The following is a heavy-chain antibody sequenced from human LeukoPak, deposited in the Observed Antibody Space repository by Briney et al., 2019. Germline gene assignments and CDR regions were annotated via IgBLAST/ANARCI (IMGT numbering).Heavy chain of an antibody. J-gene: IGHJ6*02. CDR2: IKQDGSAK. V-gene: IGHV3-7*01. CDR3: ARDSSPLRYFDWLDYYGMDV. D-gene: IGHD3-9*01. CDR1: GFTFSSYW. Sequence: GGSLRLSCAASGFTFSSYWMSWVRQAPGKGLEWVANIKQDGSAKYYVDSVKGRFTISRDNAKNSLYLQMNSLRAEDTAVYYCARDSSPLRYFDWLDYYGMDVWGQGTTVTVSS.